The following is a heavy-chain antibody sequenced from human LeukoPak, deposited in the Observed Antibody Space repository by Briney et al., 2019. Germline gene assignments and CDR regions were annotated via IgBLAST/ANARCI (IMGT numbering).Heavy chain of an antibody. D-gene: IGHD3-10*01. Sequence: ASVKVSCKASGGTFSSYAIIWVRQAPGQGLEWMGGIIPIFGTANYAQKFQGRVTITTDESTSTAYMELSSLRSEDTAVYYCARGLVEGSGTYGSGSFDYWGQGTLVTVSS. CDR2: IIPIFGTA. CDR1: GGTFSSYA. J-gene: IGHJ4*02. CDR3: ARGLVEGSGTYGSGSFDY. V-gene: IGHV1-69*05.